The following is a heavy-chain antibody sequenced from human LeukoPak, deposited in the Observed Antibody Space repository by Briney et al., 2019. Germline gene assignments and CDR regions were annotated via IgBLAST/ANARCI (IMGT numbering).Heavy chain of an antibody. CDR3: AKDSSGSYYGPGRFFDY. J-gene: IGHJ4*02. V-gene: IGHV3-9*03. Sequence: GGSLRLSCAASGFTFDDYAMHWVRQAPGKGLEWVSGISWNSGSIGYADSVKGRFTISRENAKNSLYLQMNSLRAEDMALYYCAKDSSGSYYGPGRFFDYWGQGTLVTVSS. CDR2: ISWNSGSI. CDR1: GFTFDDYA. D-gene: IGHD1-26*01.